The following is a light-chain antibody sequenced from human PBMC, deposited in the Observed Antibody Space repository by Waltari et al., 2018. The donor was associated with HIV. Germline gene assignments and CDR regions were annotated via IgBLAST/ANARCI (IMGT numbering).Light chain of an antibody. Sequence: SYVLTQPPSLSVAPGQTAGITCGGDNIGSKSVHWYQQKPAQPPVLLIYGGADRPSGIPERFSGTNSEKTATLTIGRVEAGDEDDYYCQVWDSGSANVVFGGGTNVAVL. V-gene: IGLV3-21*02. CDR2: GGA. CDR3: QVWDSGSANVV. J-gene: IGLJ3*02. CDR1: NIGSKS.